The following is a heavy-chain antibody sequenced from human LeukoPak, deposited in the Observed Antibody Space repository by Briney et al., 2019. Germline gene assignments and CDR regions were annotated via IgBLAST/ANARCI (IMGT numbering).Heavy chain of an antibody. CDR3: ARGTGIGAFDT. J-gene: IGHJ3*02. V-gene: IGHV3-74*01. CDR2: VNVDGRST. CDR1: GFTFSSYW. D-gene: IGHD1/OR15-1a*01. Sequence: GGSLRLSCAASGFTFSSYWMHWVRQAPGKGLVWVSRVNVDGRSTTYADSVKGRLTISRDNAKKTLYLQINSLRPEDTAFYYCARGTGIGAFDTWGRGTKVTVSS.